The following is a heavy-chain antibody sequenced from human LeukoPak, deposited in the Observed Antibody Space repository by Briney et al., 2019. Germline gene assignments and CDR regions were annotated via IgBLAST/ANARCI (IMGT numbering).Heavy chain of an antibody. Sequence: GGSLRLSCAASGFTFSNYGMNWVRQAPEKGLEWVSALSGSGESTYYAGSVKGRFTISRDNSKNTLYLQMNSLRAEDTALYYCAKSIRASSYCPVDSWGQGTVVTVSS. CDR1: GFTFSNYG. V-gene: IGHV3-23*01. D-gene: IGHD2-2*01. J-gene: IGHJ4*02. CDR3: AKSIRASSYCPVDS. CDR2: LSGSGEST.